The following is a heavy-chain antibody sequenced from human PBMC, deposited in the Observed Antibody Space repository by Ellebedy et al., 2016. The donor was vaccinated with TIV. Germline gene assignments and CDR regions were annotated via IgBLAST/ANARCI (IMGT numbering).Heavy chain of an antibody. CDR3: ARDRDSSSWYFGGYYYYGMDV. Sequence: AASVKVSCKASGGTFSNYAISWVRQAPGQGLEWMGRVIPLLGIANYAQKFQGRVTMTADKSTSTAYMELSSLRSEDTAVYYCARDRDSSSWYFGGYYYYGMDVWGQGTTVTVSS. CDR1: GGTFSNYA. J-gene: IGHJ6*02. D-gene: IGHD6-13*01. CDR2: VIPLLGIA. V-gene: IGHV1-69*04.